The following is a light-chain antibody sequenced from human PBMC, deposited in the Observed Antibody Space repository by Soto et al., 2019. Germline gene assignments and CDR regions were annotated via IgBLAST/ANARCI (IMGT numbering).Light chain of an antibody. Sequence: ETVLTQSPGTLSLSPGERATLSCRASHSVSSSFLAWYQQKPGQAPRLLIYGASSRATGIPDRFSGSGSATDFTLTISRLEPEDFAVYYCQQYGSSPMYTFGQGTKVDIK. V-gene: IGKV3-20*01. CDR2: GAS. CDR1: HSVSSSF. J-gene: IGKJ2*01. CDR3: QQYGSSPMYT.